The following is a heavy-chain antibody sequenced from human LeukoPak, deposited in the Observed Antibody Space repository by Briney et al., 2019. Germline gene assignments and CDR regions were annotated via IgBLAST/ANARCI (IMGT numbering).Heavy chain of an antibody. D-gene: IGHD2-2*01. CDR1: GGTFSSYA. CDR2: IIPIFGTA. J-gene: IGHJ4*02. V-gene: IGHV1-69*13. CDR3: ARSPFRYCSSTSCPIDY. Sequence: SVKVSCKASGGTFSSYAISWVRQAPGQRHEWMGGIIPIFGTANYAQKFQGRVTITADESTSTAYMELSSLRSEDTAVYYCARSPFRYCSSTSCPIDYWGQGTLVTVSS.